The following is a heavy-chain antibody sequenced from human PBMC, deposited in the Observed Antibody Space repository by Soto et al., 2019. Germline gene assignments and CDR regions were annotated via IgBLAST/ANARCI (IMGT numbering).Heavy chain of an antibody. CDR1: GYTFTGFY. CDR2: INPKSGDT. CDR3: ASGGSTVTREFDY. Sequence: QVQLVQSGAEVKKPGASVKVSCKALGYTFTGFYMHWVRQAPGQGLEWMGWINPKSGDTEYAQKFQGWVTMTRDTSISTAYMELSRLKSDDTAVYYCASGGSTVTREFDYWGQXTLVXV. V-gene: IGHV1-2*04. J-gene: IGHJ4*02. D-gene: IGHD4-17*01.